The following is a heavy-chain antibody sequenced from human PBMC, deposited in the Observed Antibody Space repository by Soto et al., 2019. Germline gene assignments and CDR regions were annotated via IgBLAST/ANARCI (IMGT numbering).Heavy chain of an antibody. CDR2: TIPNFGTA. CDR1: GGTFSSYG. CDR3: ARIRSDSSSYYLDY. V-gene: IGHV1-69*13. Sequence: GASVKVSCKASGGTFSSYGISWVRQAPGQGLEWMGGTIPNFGTAHDALKFQGRVTISADESTSTAYMELSSLRYEDTAVYYCARIRSDSSSYYLDYWGQGAAVTVSS. D-gene: IGHD3-22*01. J-gene: IGHJ4*02.